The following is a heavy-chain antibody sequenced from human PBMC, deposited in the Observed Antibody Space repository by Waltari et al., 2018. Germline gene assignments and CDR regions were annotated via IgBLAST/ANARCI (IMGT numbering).Heavy chain of an antibody. Sequence: QVQLVESGGGVVQPGRSLRLSCAASGFTFSSYGMHWVRQAPGKGLEWVAVILYDGSNKYYADSVKGRFTISRDNSKNTLYLQMNSLRAEDTAVYYCARDLFTTVATQGYWGQGTLVTVSS. V-gene: IGHV3-33*01. CDR2: ILYDGSNK. D-gene: IGHD5-12*01. CDR1: GFTFSSYG. CDR3: ARDLFTTVATQGY. J-gene: IGHJ4*02.